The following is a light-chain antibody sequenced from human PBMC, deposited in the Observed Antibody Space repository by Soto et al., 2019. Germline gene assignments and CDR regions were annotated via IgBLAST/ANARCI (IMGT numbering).Light chain of an antibody. CDR2: EDD. CDR1: SGSIASNF. V-gene: IGLV6-57*04. CDR3: QSYNNIIGV. Sequence: FMLTQPHSVSESPGKTVTISCTRSSGSIASNFVQWYQQRPGSVPTTVIYEDDQRPSGVPGRFSGSIDRSSNSASLTISGLKTEDEADYYCQSYNNIIGVFGGGTKLTVL. J-gene: IGLJ2*01.